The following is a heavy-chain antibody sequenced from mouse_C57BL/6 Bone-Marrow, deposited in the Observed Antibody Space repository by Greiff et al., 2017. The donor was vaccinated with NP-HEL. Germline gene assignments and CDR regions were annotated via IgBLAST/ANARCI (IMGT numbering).Heavy chain of an antibody. D-gene: IGHD1-1*01. V-gene: IGHV1-72*01. CDR3: ARGGITTVVATDYYAKGY. CDR1: GYTFTSYW. Sequence: QVQLQQPGAELVKPGASVKLSCKASGYTFTSYWMHWVKQRPGRGLEWIGRIDPNSGGTKYNEKFKSKATLTVDKPSSTSYMQLSSLTSEDSAVYYCARGGITTVVATDYYAKGYWGKGTSVTVSS. J-gene: IGHJ4*01. CDR2: IDPNSGGT.